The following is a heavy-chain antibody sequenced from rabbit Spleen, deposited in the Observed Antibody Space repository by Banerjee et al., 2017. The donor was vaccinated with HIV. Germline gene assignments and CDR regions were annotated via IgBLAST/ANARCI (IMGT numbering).Heavy chain of an antibody. D-gene: IGHD1-1*01. V-gene: IGHV1S40*01. CDR2: IDTGSSGFT. Sequence: QSLEESGGDLVKPGASLTLTCTASGVSFSNNYYMCWVRQAPGKGLEWIACIDTGSSGFTYFASWAKGRFTISSDNAQNTVDLHMNSLTAADTATYFCAREDVGGSVSLWGPGTLVTVS. J-gene: IGHJ4*01. CDR1: GVSFSNNYY. CDR3: AREDVGGSVSL.